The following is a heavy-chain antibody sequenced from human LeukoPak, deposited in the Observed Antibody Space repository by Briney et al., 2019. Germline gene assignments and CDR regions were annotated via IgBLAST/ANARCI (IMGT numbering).Heavy chain of an antibody. CDR1: GYSISSGYY. J-gene: IGHJ4*02. CDR2: IYHSGST. Sequence: SETLSLTCTVSGYSISSGYYWGWIRQPPGKGLEWIGSIYHSGSTYYNPSLKSRVTISVDTSKNQFSLKLSSVTAADTAVYYCASQYYDSSGYPFDYWGQGTLVTVSS. CDR3: ASQYYDSSGYPFDY. V-gene: IGHV4-38-2*02. D-gene: IGHD3-22*01.